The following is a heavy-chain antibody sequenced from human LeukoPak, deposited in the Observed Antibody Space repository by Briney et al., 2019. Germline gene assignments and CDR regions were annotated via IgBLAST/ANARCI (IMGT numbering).Heavy chain of an antibody. CDR1: GFTFSSYS. CDR2: ISSNSSTI. CDR3: AYLYSSSWSYFDY. J-gene: IGHJ4*02. D-gene: IGHD6-13*01. Sequence: GGSLRLSCAASGFTFSSYSMNWVRQAPGKGLEWVSYISSNSSTIYYADSVKGRFTISRDNAKNSLYLQMNSLRAEDTAVYYCAYLYSSSWSYFDYWGQGTLVTVSS. V-gene: IGHV3-48*04.